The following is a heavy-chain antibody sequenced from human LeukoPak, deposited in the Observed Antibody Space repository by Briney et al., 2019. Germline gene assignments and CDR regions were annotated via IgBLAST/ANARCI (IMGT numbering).Heavy chain of an antibody. J-gene: IGHJ4*02. CDR1: GFTFNTFN. CDR2: ITSGGDYI. V-gene: IGHV3-21*01. D-gene: IGHD3-9*01. CDR3: ARGHYDVLAASYKWTPDY. Sequence: GGPLRLSCAASGFTFNTFNMNWVRQAPGKGLEWVSSITSGGDYIYYADSVKGRFTTSRDNAKNSLSLQLNSLRVEDTAVYYCARGHYDVLAASYKWTPDYWGQGTLVTVSS.